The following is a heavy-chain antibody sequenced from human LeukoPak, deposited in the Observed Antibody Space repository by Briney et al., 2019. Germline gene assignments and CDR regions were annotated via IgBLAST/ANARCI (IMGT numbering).Heavy chain of an antibody. CDR1: GFTFSSYA. Sequence: PGGSLRLSCAASGFTFSSYAMSWVRQAPGKGLEWVSAISGSGGSTYYADSVKGRFTISRDNSKSTLYLQMNSLRAEDTAVYYCARGYYYYYYMDVWGKGITVTVSS. CDR3: ARGYYYYYYMDV. J-gene: IGHJ6*03. CDR2: ISGSGGST. V-gene: IGHV3-23*01.